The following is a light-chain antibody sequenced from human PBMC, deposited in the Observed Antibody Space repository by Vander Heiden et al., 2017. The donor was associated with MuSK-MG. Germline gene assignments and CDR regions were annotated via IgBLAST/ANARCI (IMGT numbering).Light chain of an antibody. Sequence: QSALTQPASVAGSPGPSITISFAGPRSDVGGYNYVSWYQPPTANPTILLIYQVTNSPSAISSRFSASKSGTTASLTISALPAEVDADYYCAPDSRSNYVVFGGGTKMTVL. CDR3: APDSRSNYVV. CDR2: QVT. J-gene: IGLJ2*01. V-gene: IGLV2-14*01. CDR1: RSDVGGYNY.